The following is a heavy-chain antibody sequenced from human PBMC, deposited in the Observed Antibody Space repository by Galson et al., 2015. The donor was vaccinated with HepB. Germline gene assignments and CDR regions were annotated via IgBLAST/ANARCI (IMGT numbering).Heavy chain of an antibody. V-gene: IGHV1-2*02. J-gene: IGHJ3*02. D-gene: IGHD6-19*01. Sequence: SVKVSCKASGYTFTGYYMHWVRQAPGQGLEWMGWINPNSGGTNYAQKFQGRVTMTRDTSISTAYMELSRLRSDDTAVYYCASNIEVAGGAFDIWGQGTMVTVSS. CDR1: GYTFTGYY. CDR3: ASNIEVAGGAFDI. CDR2: INPNSGGT.